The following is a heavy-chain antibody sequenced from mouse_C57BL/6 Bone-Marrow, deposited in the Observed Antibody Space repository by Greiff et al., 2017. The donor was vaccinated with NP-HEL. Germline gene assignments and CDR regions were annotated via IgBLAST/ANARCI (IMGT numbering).Heavy chain of an antibody. CDR3: AIYDGYYGYAMDY. Sequence: VQLQQSGAELVKPGASVKISCKASGYTFTDYYINWVKQRPGQGLEWIGKIGPGSGSTYYNEKFKGKATLTADKSSSTAYMQLSSLTSEDSAVYFCAIYDGYYGYAMDYWGQGTSVTVSS. CDR1: GYTFTDYY. D-gene: IGHD2-3*01. CDR2: IGPGSGST. J-gene: IGHJ4*01. V-gene: IGHV1-77*01.